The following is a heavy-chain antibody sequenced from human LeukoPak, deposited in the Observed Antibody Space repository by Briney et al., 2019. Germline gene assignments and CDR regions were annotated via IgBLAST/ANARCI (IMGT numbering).Heavy chain of an antibody. Sequence: ASVKVSCKASGFTFNAYYIHWVRQAPGQGLEWMGWINPNTGDTNFAQKFQGRVAMTRDTSLSTAYMDLSRLTSDDTAVYYCAKDPVGYSYGIDYWGQGTLVTVSS. D-gene: IGHD5-18*01. CDR1: GFTFNAYY. CDR3: AKDPVGYSYGIDY. J-gene: IGHJ4*02. V-gene: IGHV1-2*02. CDR2: INPNTGDT.